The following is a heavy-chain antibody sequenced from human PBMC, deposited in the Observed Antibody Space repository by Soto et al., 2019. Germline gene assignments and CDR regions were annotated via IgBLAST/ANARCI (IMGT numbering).Heavy chain of an antibody. V-gene: IGHV1-18*01. Sequence: ASVKVSCKASGYIFVNYGIAWVRQAPGQGLEWMGWISPYTGNTHSATKIQGRLTMTTDTSTSTAYMDLGSLTSDDTAVYYCGMVDNYVTPTPQDVWGQGTKVTVSS. CDR2: ISPYTGNT. D-gene: IGHD3-16*01. CDR1: GYIFVNYG. J-gene: IGHJ6*02. CDR3: GMVDNYVTPTPQDV.